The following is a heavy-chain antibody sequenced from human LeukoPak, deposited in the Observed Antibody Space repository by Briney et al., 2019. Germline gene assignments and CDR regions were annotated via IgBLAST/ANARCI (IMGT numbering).Heavy chain of an antibody. J-gene: IGHJ4*02. Sequence: PSETLSLTCAVYGGSFSGYYWSWIRQPPGKGLEWIGEINHSGSTNYNPSLKSRVTISVDTSKNQFSLKLSSVTAADTAVYYCARGSRNGHIVAVTAPKYFDYWGQGTLVTVSS. V-gene: IGHV4-34*01. CDR2: INHSGST. CDR3: ARGSRNGHIVAVTAPKYFDY. D-gene: IGHD2-21*02. CDR1: GGSFSGYY.